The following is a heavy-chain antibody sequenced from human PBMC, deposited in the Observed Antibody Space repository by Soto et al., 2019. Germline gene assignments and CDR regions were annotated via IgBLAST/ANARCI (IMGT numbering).Heavy chain of an antibody. V-gene: IGHV1-46*01. CDR1: GYTFTSYY. CDR2: INPSGGST. Sequence: ASVKVSCKASGYTFTSYYMHWVRQAPGQGLEWMGIINPSGGSTSYAQKFQGRVTMTRDTSTSTVYMELSSLRSGDTAVYYCARDRTPTVVTPRSWFDPWGQGTLVTVSS. J-gene: IGHJ5*02. D-gene: IGHD4-17*01. CDR3: ARDRTPTVVTPRSWFDP.